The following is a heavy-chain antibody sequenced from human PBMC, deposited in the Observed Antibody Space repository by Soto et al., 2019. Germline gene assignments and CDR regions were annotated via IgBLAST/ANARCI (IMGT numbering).Heavy chain of an antibody. V-gene: IGHV5-51*01. D-gene: IGHD6-19*01. Sequence: GESLKISCKGSGYSFTSYWIGWVRQMPGKGLEWMGIIYPGDSDTRYSPSFQGQVTISADKSISTAYLQWSSLKASDTAMYYCARRESIAVAGTGWNYYYYYGMDVWGQGTTVTVSS. J-gene: IGHJ6*02. CDR2: IYPGDSDT. CDR1: GYSFTSYW. CDR3: ARRESIAVAGTGWNYYYYYGMDV.